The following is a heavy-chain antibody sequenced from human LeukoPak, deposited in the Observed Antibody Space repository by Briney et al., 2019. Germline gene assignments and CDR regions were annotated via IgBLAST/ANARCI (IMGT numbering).Heavy chain of an antibody. V-gene: IGHV1-8*01. CDR2: MNPKSGNT. J-gene: IGHJ5*02. D-gene: IGHD3-10*01. Sequence: ASVKVSCKASGYTFTNYDITWVRQATGQELEWMGWMNPKSGNTDYAQNFQGRVTMTRDTSISTAYMDLSSLRSEDTAVYYCARGRVEYYFGSGSLDPWGQGTLVTVSS. CDR3: ARGRVEYYFGSGSLDP. CDR1: GYTFTNYD.